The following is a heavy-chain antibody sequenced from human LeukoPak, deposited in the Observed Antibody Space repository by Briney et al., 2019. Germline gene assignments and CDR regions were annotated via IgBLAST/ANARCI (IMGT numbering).Heavy chain of an antibody. V-gene: IGHV3-64*01. CDR2: ISSNGGST. Sequence: GGSLRLSCAASGSTFSSYAMHWLRQPLEKGLEYVSAISSNGGSTYYANSGKGRFTISRDNSKNTLYLQMGSLRAEDMAVYYCARGGRGHSYGSLDYWGQGTLVTVSS. CDR3: ARGGRGHSYGSLDY. CDR1: GSTFSSYA. D-gene: IGHD5-18*01. J-gene: IGHJ4*02.